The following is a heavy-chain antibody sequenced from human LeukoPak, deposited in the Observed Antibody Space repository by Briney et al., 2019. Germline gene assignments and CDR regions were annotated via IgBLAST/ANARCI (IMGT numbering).Heavy chain of an antibody. CDR3: ARHKGVSGPNDVFDI. V-gene: IGHV4-39*01. CDR1: GGSISTSGYY. CDR2: IYYTGST. D-gene: IGHD6-25*01. J-gene: IGHJ3*02. Sequence: SETLSLTCSVSGGSISTSGYYWVWIRQPPGKGLECIGCIYYTGSTYYNPSLKSRVTISVDTSKNQFSLKLSSVTAADTAVYYCARHKGVSGPNDVFDIWGQGTMVTVSS.